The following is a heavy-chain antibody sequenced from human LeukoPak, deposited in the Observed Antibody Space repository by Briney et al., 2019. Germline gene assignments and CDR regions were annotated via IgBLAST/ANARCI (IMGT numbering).Heavy chain of an antibody. CDR1: GGSISSYY. V-gene: IGHV4-59*01. CDR3: ARLPRVVTRSYYYYYMDV. D-gene: IGHD4-23*01. Sequence: PSETLSLTCTVSGGSISSYYWSWIRQPPGKGLEWIGYIYYSGSTNYNPSLKSRVTISVDTSKNQFSLKLSSVTAADTAVYYCARLPRVVTRSYYYYYMDVWGKGTTVTVSS. J-gene: IGHJ6*03. CDR2: IYYSGST.